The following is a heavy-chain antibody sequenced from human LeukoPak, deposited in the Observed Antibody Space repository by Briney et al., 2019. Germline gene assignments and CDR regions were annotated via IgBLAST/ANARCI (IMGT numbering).Heavy chain of an antibody. CDR1: GFTFGTYA. J-gene: IGHJ4*02. D-gene: IGHD6-13*01. Sequence: PGGSLRLSCAASGFTFGTYAMYWVRQSSRKGLEWVSAISGSGGGTYYADSVKGRFTISRDNSKNTLYLQMNSLRVEDTAVYYCAKKSSSWYEHADYWGQGTLVTVSS. CDR2: ISGSGGGT. CDR3: AKKSSSWYEHADY. V-gene: IGHV3-23*01.